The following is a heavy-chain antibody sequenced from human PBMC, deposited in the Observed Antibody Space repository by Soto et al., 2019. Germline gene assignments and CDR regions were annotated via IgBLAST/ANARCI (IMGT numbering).Heavy chain of an antibody. CDR1: GDSITIGTFY. CDR2: MYYSGST. V-gene: IGHV4-31*03. CDR3: ARNNPDVWLAGFDP. J-gene: IGHJ5*02. Sequence: PSETLALTCTVSGDSITIGTFYWNWIRQYPGKGLEWIGYMYYSGSTYYNPSLKRRVSISRDTYKNQFSLSLSSITDADTAVYYCARNNPDVWLAGFDPWGPGTLVTVSS. D-gene: IGHD6-19*01.